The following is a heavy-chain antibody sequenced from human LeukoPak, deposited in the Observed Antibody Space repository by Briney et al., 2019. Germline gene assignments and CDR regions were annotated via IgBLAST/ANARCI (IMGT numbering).Heavy chain of an antibody. V-gene: IGHV4-59*01. J-gene: IGHJ4*02. D-gene: IGHD6-19*01. CDR1: GGSITNYY. CDR2: IYDSGST. Sequence: SETLSLTCTVSGGSITNYYWSWIRRPPGKGLEWIGYIYDSGSTNYNPSLKSRVTLSVDTSKNQFSLKVRSVTAADTAVYYCARSSSGWYGLADYWGQGTLVTVSS. CDR3: ARSSSGWYGLADY.